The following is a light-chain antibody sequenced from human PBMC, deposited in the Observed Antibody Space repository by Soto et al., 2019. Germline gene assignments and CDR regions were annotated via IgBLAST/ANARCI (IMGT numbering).Light chain of an antibody. J-gene: IGLJ1*01. Sequence: QSVLSQPASLSCSPEHAVTISCTGTSSDVGTYNLVSLYQQHPGKAPKLIIYEVTERPSGVSNRFSGSKFGNTASLTISGLLPEDEADYYCCSYGGSSALPYVFGTGTKVTVL. V-gene: IGLV2-23*02. CDR2: EVT. CDR3: CSYGGSSALPYV. CDR1: SSDVGTYNL.